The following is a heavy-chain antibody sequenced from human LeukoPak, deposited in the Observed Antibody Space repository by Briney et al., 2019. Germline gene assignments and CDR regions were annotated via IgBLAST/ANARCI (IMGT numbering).Heavy chain of an antibody. CDR1: GGSISSSSYY. D-gene: IGHD6-19*01. CDR2: IYYSGST. CDR3: ARRSDSSRWFEYYFDY. J-gene: IGHJ4*02. Sequence: PSETLSLTCTVSGGSISSSSYYWGWISQPPGKGLEWIESIYYSGSTYYTPSLKSLVTISVDTSNTQFSLKLSSVTAADTAVYSCARRSDSSRWFEYYFDYWGQGTLVTVSS. V-gene: IGHV4-39*01.